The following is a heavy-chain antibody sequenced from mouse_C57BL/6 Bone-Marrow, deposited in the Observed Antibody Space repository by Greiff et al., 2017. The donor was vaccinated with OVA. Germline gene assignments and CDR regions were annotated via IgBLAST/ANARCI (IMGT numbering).Heavy chain of an antibody. Sequence: EVKLVESGGGLVKPGGSLKLSCAASGFTFSDYGMHWVRQAPEKGLEWVAYISSGSSTIYYADTVKGRFTISRDNAKNTLFLQMTSLRSEDTAMYYCAKYSNPLYAMDYWGQGTSVTVSS. CDR3: AKYSNPLYAMDY. D-gene: IGHD2-5*01. V-gene: IGHV5-17*01. CDR2: ISSGSSTI. J-gene: IGHJ4*01. CDR1: GFTFSDYG.